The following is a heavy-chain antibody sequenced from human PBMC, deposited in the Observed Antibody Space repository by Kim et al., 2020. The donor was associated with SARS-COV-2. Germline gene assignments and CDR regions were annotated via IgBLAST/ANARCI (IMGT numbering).Heavy chain of an antibody. J-gene: IGHJ3*01. D-gene: IGHD3-16*01. CDR1: GFTFSAYD. CDR3: VRDRMGGAFDF. V-gene: IGHV3-48*02. Sequence: GGSLRLSCATSGFTFSAYDMNWVRQAPGKGLEWLSFITKSSATIYYADSVQGRFTISRDNAKNSLFLQMNSLRDDDPALYYCVRDRMGGAFDFWGQGTMV. CDR2: ITKSSATI.